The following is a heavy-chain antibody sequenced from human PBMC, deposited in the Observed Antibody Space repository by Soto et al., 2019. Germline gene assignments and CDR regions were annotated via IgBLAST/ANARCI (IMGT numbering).Heavy chain of an antibody. V-gene: IGHV4-31*03. D-gene: IGHD3-10*01. Sequence: QVQLQESGPGLVKPSQTLSLTCTVSGGSIRGGDYYWSWIRQHPGKGLEWIGYIFYSGNSFYNPSLKSGVTISVDTSKNQFSLQLSSVTAADTAIYCCARLSSLYYNSDYGGYYFDYWGQGTLVSVSS. CDR2: IFYSGNS. J-gene: IGHJ4*02. CDR3: ARLSSLYYNSDYGGYYFDY. CDR1: GGSIRGGDYY.